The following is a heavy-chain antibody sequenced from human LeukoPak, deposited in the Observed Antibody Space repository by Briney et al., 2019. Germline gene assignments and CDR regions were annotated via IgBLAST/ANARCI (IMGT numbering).Heavy chain of an antibody. D-gene: IGHD6-19*01. Sequence: PGGSLRLSCAASGFTFSSYWMHWVRQAPGKGLVWVSRINSDGSSTSYADSVKGRFTISRDNAKNTLYLPMNRLRDEDTAVYYCARDLGAVAGTFDYWGQGTLVTVSS. CDR3: ARDLGAVAGTFDY. J-gene: IGHJ4*02. CDR1: GFTFSSYW. CDR2: INSDGSST. V-gene: IGHV3-74*01.